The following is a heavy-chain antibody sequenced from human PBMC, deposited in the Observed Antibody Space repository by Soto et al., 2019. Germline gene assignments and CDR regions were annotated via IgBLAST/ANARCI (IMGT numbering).Heavy chain of an antibody. J-gene: IGHJ6*02. CDR2: ISYDGSNK. CDR3: ARGGRLYGMDV. D-gene: IGHD6-6*01. V-gene: IGHV3-30-3*01. CDR1: GFTFSSYA. Sequence: QVQLVESGGGVVQPGRSLRLSCAASGFTFSSYAMHWVRQAPGKGLEWVAVISYDGSNKYYADSVKGRFTISRDNSKNTLYLQMNSLRAEDTAVYYCARGGRLYGMDVWGQGTTFTVSS.